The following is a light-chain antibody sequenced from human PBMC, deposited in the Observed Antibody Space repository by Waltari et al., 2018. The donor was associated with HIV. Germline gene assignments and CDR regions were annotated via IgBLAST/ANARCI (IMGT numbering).Light chain of an antibody. CDR3: QQRSNWLLYT. CDR2: DAS. CDR1: QSVRSY. Sequence: EIVLTQSPATLPLYPGERATLSCRASQSVRSYLACYQQKPGQAPRLLSYDASHRSTGIPARFSGSGSGTDFTLTIISLEPEDFAVYYCQQRSNWLLYTFGQGTKLEIK. V-gene: IGKV3-11*01. J-gene: IGKJ2*01.